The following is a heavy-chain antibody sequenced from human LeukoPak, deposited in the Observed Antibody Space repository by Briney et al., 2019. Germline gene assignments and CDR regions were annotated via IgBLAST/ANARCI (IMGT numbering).Heavy chain of an antibody. CDR3: ARGPGITPVYYYMDV. V-gene: IGHV4-39*07. D-gene: IGHD4-23*01. CDR2: IYYSGST. CDR1: GGSISSSSYY. J-gene: IGHJ6*03. Sequence: TPSETLSLTCTVSGGSISSSSYYWGWIRQPPGKGLEWIGSIYYSGSTYYNPSLKSRVTISVDTSKNQFSLKLSSVTAADTAVYYCARGPGITPVYYYMDVWGKGTTVTVSS.